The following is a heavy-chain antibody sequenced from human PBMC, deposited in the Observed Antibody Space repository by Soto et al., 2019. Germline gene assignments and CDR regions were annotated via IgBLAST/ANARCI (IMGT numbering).Heavy chain of an antibody. CDR2: MYNTGST. J-gene: IGHJ6*02. CDR1: GVSISSYY. Sequence: SETLSLTFTASGVSISSYYWSWIRQPPGKGLEWIGYMYNTGSTIYNPSLKSRVNISVDTSKNQFSLKLNSVTAADTAVYYCARDLWGYCGADCYPLDVWGQGTTVTVS. D-gene: IGHD2-21*02. CDR3: ARDLWGYCGADCYPLDV. V-gene: IGHV4-59*01.